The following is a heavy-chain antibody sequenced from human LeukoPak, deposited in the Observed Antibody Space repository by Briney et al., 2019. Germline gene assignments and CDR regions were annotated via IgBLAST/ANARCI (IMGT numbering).Heavy chain of an antibody. J-gene: IGHJ6*03. CDR2: ISAYNGNT. CDR3: ARAASKWFGELYYYYYMDV. CDR1: GYTFTSYG. V-gene: IGHV1-18*01. D-gene: IGHD3-10*01. Sequence: GASVKVSCKASGYTFTSYGISWVRQAPGQGLEWMGWISAYNGNTNYAQKFQGRVTITRNTSISTAYMELSSLRSEDTAVYYCARAASKWFGELYYYYYMDVWGKGTTVTVSS.